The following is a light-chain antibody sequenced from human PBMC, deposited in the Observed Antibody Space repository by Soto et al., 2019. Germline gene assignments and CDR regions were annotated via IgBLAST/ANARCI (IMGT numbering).Light chain of an antibody. Sequence: QSALTQPPALSAAPGQKVTICRSGSSSNIGGNSVSWYQQLPGIAPTLLIYDDNKRPSGIPDRFSGSKSGTSATLGITGFQTGDEADYYCGSWDSSLSAYVFGTGTKVTVL. CDR2: DDN. V-gene: IGLV1-51*01. CDR3: GSWDSSLSAYV. CDR1: SSNIGGNS. J-gene: IGLJ1*01.